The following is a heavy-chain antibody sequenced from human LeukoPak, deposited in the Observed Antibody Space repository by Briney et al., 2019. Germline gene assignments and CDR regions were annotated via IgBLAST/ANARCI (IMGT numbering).Heavy chain of an antibody. CDR2: IYYSGST. V-gene: IGHV4-59*12. D-gene: IGHD6-19*01. CDR1: GGSISSYY. CDR3: ARDSSGWYIPDY. J-gene: IGHJ4*02. Sequence: PSETLSLTCTVSGGSISSYYWSWIRQPPGKGLEWIGYIYYSGSTNYNPSLKSRVTISVGTSKNQFSLKLRSVTAADTAVYYCARDSSGWYIPDYWGQGTLVTVSS.